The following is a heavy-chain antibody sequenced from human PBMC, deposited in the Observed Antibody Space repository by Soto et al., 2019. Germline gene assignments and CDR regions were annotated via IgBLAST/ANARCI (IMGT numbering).Heavy chain of an antibody. CDR2: IRPYNGYP. D-gene: IGHD6-13*01. V-gene: IGHV1-18*01. CDR3: ERDRSTHAY. J-gene: IGHJ4*02. CDR1: GYTFTNYG. Sequence: QGPLVQSGAEVKKPGASVKVSCKASGYTFTNYGISCVRQAPGQGLEWMGCIRPYNGYPDYAQNVQNRVTMTTDTPTTTAYMELRSLRFDDTAVDYCERDRSTHAYWGQGTLITVSS.